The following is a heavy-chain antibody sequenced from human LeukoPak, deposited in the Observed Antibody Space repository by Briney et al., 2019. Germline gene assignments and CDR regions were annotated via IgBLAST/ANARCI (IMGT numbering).Heavy chain of an antibody. V-gene: IGHV3-48*03. CDR3: ARVWQQLVHY. CDR2: ISGSGSTM. Sequence: GGSLRLSCAASGFTFSSYEMNWVRQAPGKGLEWVSYISGSGSTMFYADSVKGRFTISRDNDKNSLYLQLNSLRAEDTAVYYCARVWQQLVHYWGQGTLVTVS. D-gene: IGHD6-13*01. J-gene: IGHJ4*02. CDR1: GFTFSSYE.